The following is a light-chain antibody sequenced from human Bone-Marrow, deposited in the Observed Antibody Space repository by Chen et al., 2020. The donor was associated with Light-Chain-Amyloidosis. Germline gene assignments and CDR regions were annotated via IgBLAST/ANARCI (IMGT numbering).Light chain of an antibody. CDR1: SGSIATNY. CDR2: EDD. Sequence: NFMLTQPHSVSESPGKTVIISCTRSSGSIATNYVQWYQQRPGSSPTPVIYEDDQRPSGVPDRFSGSIDRSSNSASLPISGLKTEDEAGYYCQSYQGSSQGVFGGGTKLTVL. CDR3: QSYQGSSQGV. J-gene: IGLJ3*02. V-gene: IGLV6-57*01.